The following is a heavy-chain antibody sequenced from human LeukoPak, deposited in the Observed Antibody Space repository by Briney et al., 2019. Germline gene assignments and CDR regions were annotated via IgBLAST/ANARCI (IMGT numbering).Heavy chain of an antibody. CDR1: GGSFSGYY. J-gene: IGHJ4*02. D-gene: IGHD6-13*01. CDR2: INHSGST. Sequence: NPSETLSLTCAVYGGSFSGYYWSWIRQPPGKGLEWIGEINHSGSTNYNPSLKSRVTISVDTSKNQFSLKLSSVTAADTAVYYCARDPSIAAADWGQGTLVTVSS. V-gene: IGHV4-34*01. CDR3: ARDPSIAAAD.